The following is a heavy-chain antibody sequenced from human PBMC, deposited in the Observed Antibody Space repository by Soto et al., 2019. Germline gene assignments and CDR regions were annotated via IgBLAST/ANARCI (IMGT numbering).Heavy chain of an antibody. J-gene: IGHJ4*02. CDR2: IYPGDSDT. D-gene: IGHD6-13*01. CDR1: GYSFTSYW. CDR3: ARRLGDPKTNSAAGFDY. Sequence: PGESLKISCKGSGYSFTSYWIGWVRQMPGKGLEWMGIIYPGDSDTRYSPSFQGQVTISADKSISTAYLQWSSLKASDTAMYYCARRLGDPKTNSAAGFDYWGQGTLVTVSS. V-gene: IGHV5-51*01.